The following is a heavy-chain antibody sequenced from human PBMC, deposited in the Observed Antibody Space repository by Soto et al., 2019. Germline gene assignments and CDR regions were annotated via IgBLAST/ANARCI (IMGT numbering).Heavy chain of an antibody. J-gene: IGHJ4*02. CDR1: GYTFTGYY. Sequence: ASVKVSCKASGYTFTGYYMHWVRQAPGQGLEWMGWINPNSGDTNYAQKFQGWVTMTRDTSISTAYMELSRLRSDDTAVYYCARDNIAVAGKGEEYFDYWGQGTLVTVSS. V-gene: IGHV1-2*04. D-gene: IGHD6-19*01. CDR3: ARDNIAVAGKGEEYFDY. CDR2: INPNSGDT.